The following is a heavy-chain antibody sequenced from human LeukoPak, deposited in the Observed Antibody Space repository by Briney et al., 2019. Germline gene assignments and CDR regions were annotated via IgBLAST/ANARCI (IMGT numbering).Heavy chain of an antibody. D-gene: IGHD6-13*01. J-gene: IGHJ4*02. CDR2: IYTSGST. CDR3: ARPIGWGIAAVGNGDY. V-gene: IGHV4-4*07. CDR1: GGSISSYY. Sequence: SETLSLTCTVSGGSISSYYWSWIRQPAGKGLEWIGRIYTSGSTNYNPSLKSRVTMSVDTSKNQFSLKLSSVTAADTAVYYCARPIGWGIAAVGNGDYWGQGTLVTVSS.